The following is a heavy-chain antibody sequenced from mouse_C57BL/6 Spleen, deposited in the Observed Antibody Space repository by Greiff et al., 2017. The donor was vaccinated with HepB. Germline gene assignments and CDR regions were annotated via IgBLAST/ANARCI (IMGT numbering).Heavy chain of an antibody. V-gene: IGHV1-78*01. D-gene: IGHD2-1*01. CDR1: GYTFTDHT. Sequence: VKLLESDAELVKPGASVKISCKVSGYTFTDHTIHWMKQRPEQGLEWIGYIYPRDGSTKYNEKFKGKATLTADKSSSTAYMQLNSLTSEDSAVYFCAKKYGNYGFDYWGQGTTLTVSS. CDR2: IYPRDGST. CDR3: AKKYGNYGFDY. J-gene: IGHJ2*01.